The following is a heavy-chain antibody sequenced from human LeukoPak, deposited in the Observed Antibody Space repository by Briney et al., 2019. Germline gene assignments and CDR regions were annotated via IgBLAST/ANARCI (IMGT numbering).Heavy chain of an antibody. D-gene: IGHD3-22*01. CDR2: INHSGST. CDR3: ARSARGSTYYYDSSGDAFDI. V-gene: IGHV4-34*01. J-gene: IGHJ3*02. CDR1: GGSFSGYY. Sequence: SETLSLTCSVYGGSFSGYYWSWIRQPPGKGLEWIGEINHSGSTNYNPSLESRVTISVDTSKNQFSLKLSSVTAADTAVYYCARSARGSTYYYDSSGDAFDIWGQGTMVTVSS.